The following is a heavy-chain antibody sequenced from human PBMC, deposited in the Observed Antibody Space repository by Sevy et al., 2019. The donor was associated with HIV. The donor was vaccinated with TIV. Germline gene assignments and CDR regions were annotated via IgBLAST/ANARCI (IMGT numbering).Heavy chain of an antibody. CDR3: AKGSDYDILTGFRNFDF. V-gene: IGHV3-23*01. D-gene: IGHD3-9*01. Sequence: GGSLRLSCAASGFTFSSHAMSWVRQAPGKGLEWVSDISGSGVSTYYADSVKGRFTISRDNSKNTLYLQMYSLRVEDTAVYYCAKGSDYDILTGFRNFDFWGQGALVTVSS. CDR1: GFTFSSHA. J-gene: IGHJ4*02. CDR2: ISGSGVST.